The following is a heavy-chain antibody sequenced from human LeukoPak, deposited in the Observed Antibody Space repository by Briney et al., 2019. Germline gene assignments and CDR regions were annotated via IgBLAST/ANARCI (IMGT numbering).Heavy chain of an antibody. CDR3: ARGGRDPEAYYYYYYMDV. CDR2: INWNGGST. Sequence: GGSLRLSCAASGFTFDDYGMSWVRQAPGKGLEWVSGINWNGGSTGYADSVKGRFTISRDNAKNSLYLQMNSLRAEGTALYYCARGGRDPEAYYYYYYMDVWGKGTTVTVSS. CDR1: GFTFDDYG. J-gene: IGHJ6*03. V-gene: IGHV3-20*04.